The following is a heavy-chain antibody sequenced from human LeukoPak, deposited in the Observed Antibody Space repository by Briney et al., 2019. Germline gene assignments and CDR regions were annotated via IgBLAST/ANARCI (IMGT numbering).Heavy chain of an antibody. Sequence: PSETLSLTCTVSGGSISSYYWSRIRQPPGKGLEWIGYIYYSGSTNYNPSLKSRVTISVDTSKNQFSLKLSSVTAADTAVYYCARGFMTTATKVSSHNNWFDPWGQGTLVTVSS. J-gene: IGHJ5*02. V-gene: IGHV4-59*01. CDR2: IYYSGST. D-gene: IGHD4-17*01. CDR3: ARGFMTTATKVSSHNNWFDP. CDR1: GGSISSYY.